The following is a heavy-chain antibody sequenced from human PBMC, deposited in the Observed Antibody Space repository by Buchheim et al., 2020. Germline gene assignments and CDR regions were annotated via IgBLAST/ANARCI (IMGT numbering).Heavy chain of an antibody. CDR2: ISGGSVGI. Sequence: EVQLLESGGGLVQPGGSLRLSCEASGFTFSEHAMNWVRQAPGKGLEWVSAISGGSVGIYYTDSVKGRFTISRDNSKNTLYLQMNSLRAEDAAIYYCAKGYRTYQIDAVIPAVNVYFDFWGQG. J-gene: IGHJ4*02. D-gene: IGHD2-2*01. V-gene: IGHV3-23*01. CDR1: GFTFSEHA. CDR3: AKGYRTYQIDAVIPAVNVYFDF.